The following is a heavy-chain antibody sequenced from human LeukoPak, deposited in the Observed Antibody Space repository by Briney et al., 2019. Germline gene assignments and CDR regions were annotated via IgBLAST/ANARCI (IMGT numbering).Heavy chain of an antibody. CDR1: GFTFSTYA. D-gene: IGHD6-19*01. CDR2: ISASGGTT. J-gene: IGHJ4*02. CDR3: AKDRNGWPTNFDY. V-gene: IGHV3-23*01. Sequence: GGSLRLSCAASGFTFSTYAMNWVRQAPGKGLEWVSAISASGGTTYYAASVKGRFSISRDNSKNTLYLQMNSLRAEDTAVYYCAKDRNGWPTNFDYWGQGTLVTVSS.